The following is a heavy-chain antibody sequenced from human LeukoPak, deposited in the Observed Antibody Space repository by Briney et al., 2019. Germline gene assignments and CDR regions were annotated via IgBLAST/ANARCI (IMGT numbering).Heavy chain of an antibody. V-gene: IGHV3-9*01. CDR3: AKDSKSTVTTVLANWFDP. CDR1: GFTFDDYA. Sequence: PPGRSLRLSCAASGFTFDDYAMHWVRQAPGKGLEWVSGISWNSGSIGYADSVKGRFTISRDNAKNSLYLLMNSLRAEDTALYYCAKDSKSTVTTVLANWFDPWGQGTLVTVSS. D-gene: IGHD4-17*01. J-gene: IGHJ5*02. CDR2: ISWNSGSI.